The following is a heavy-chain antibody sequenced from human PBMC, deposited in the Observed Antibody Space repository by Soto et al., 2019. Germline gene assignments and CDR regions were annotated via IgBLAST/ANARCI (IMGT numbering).Heavy chain of an antibody. CDR1: GFTFSSYA. D-gene: IGHD4-17*01. CDR2: ISYDGSNK. J-gene: IGHJ6*02. Sequence: GGSLRLSCAASGFTFSSYAMHWVRQAPGKGLEWVAVISYDGSNKYYADSVKGRFTISRDNSKNTLYLQMNSLRAEDTAVYYCARATTDYYYGMDVWGQETTVTVSS. CDR3: ARATTDYYYGMDV. V-gene: IGHV3-30-3*01.